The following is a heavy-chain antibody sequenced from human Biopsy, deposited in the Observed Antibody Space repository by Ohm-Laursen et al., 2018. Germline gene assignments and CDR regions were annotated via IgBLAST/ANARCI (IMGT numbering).Heavy chain of an antibody. V-gene: IGHV4-59*01. CDR3: ARVEAGTYDALDI. Sequence: PSQTLSLTCSVSGCSMTGYEWSWIRLAPGQGLEWIGYIYYSGGTKYNPSLASRVTFSVDMSKSQFSLKLYSVTAADTAVYYCARVEAGTYDALDIWGQGALVAVSA. D-gene: IGHD1-26*01. CDR2: IYYSGGT. CDR1: GCSMTGYE. J-gene: IGHJ3*02.